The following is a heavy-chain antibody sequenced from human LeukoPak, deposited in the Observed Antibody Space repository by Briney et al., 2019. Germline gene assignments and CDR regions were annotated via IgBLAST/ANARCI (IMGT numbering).Heavy chain of an antibody. CDR3: ARGPNILDY. D-gene: IGHD2/OR15-2a*01. Sequence: ASVKVSCKASGYAFTRHYMHWVRQAPGQGLESMGGIIPIFGSAYYVQKFQGRVTITADESTSTVYMELSSLRSEDTAVYYCARGPNILDYWGQGTLVTVSS. J-gene: IGHJ4*02. CDR2: IIPIFGSA. V-gene: IGHV1-69*13. CDR1: GYAFTRHY.